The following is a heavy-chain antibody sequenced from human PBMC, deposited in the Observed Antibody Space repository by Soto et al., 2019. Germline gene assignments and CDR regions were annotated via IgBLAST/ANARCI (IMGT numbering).Heavy chain of an antibody. J-gene: IGHJ4*02. CDR1: GFTFSSDG. CDR2: ISYDGSNK. V-gene: IGHV3-30*18. Sequence: GGSLRLSWAPSGFTFSSDGMHWVRRAPGKGLEWVAVISYDGSNKYYADSVKGRFTISRDNSKNTLYLQMNSLRAEDTAVYYCAKDPTRIAVAFDYWGQGTLVTVSS. CDR3: AKDPTRIAVAFDY. D-gene: IGHD6-19*01.